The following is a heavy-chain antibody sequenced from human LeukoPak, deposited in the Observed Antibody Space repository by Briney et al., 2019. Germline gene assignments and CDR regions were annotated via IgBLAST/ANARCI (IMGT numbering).Heavy chain of an antibody. CDR1: GFTFSSSA. D-gene: IGHD3-10*01. Sequence: GGSLRLSCAASGFTFSSSAMSWVRPAPGTGPEWVSVISGSGGSTYYADSVKGRFTISRDNSKNTLYLQMNSLRAEDTAVYYCAKADGSGSYSDFWGQGTLVTVSS. CDR3: AKADGSGSYSDF. V-gene: IGHV3-23*01. J-gene: IGHJ4*02. CDR2: ISGSGGST.